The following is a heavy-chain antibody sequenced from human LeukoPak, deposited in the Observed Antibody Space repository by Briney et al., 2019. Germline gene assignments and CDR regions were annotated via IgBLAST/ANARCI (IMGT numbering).Heavy chain of an antibody. CDR3: ARLDSSGYYYFDY. D-gene: IGHD6-19*01. J-gene: IGHJ4*02. CDR2: IYYSGNT. CDR1: GGSITSYY. V-gene: IGHV4-59*08. Sequence: SETLSLTCTVSGGSITSYYWSWIRQPPGKGLEWGGYIYYSGNTDYNPSLKGRVTISVATSKTQFSLKLTSVTAADTAVYYCARLDSSGYYYFDYWGQGTLVTVCS.